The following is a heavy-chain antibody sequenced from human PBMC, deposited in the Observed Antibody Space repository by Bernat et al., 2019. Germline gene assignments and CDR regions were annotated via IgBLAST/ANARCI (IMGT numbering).Heavy chain of an antibody. CDR1: GGTFSSYA. V-gene: IGHV1-69*06. Sequence: QVQLVQSGAEVKKPGSSVKVSCKASGGTFSSYAISWVRQAPGQGLEWMGGIIPIFGTANYAQKFQGRVTITANKSTSTAYMELSSLRSEDTAVYYCARGNGRWERLPYGMDVWGQGTTVTVSS. CDR3: ARGNGRWERLPYGMDV. D-gene: IGHD1-26*01. J-gene: IGHJ6*02. CDR2: IIPIFGTA.